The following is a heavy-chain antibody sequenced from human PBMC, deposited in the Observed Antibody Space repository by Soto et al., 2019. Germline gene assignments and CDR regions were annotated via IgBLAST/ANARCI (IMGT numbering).Heavy chain of an antibody. V-gene: IGHV4-59*01. Sequence: ETLSLTCTVSGGSISSYYWSWIRQPPGKGLEWIGYIYYSGSTNYNPSLKSRVTISVDTSKNQFSLKLSSVTAADTAVYYCARENYGDYLSGILLWGQGTLVTVSS. CDR2: IYYSGST. CDR3: ARENYGDYLSGILL. D-gene: IGHD4-17*01. CDR1: GGSISSYY. J-gene: IGHJ4*02.